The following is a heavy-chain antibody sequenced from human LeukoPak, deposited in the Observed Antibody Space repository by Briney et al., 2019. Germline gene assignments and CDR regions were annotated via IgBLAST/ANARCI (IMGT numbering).Heavy chain of an antibody. CDR3: ARVVGGTWYMDL. Sequence: PGGSLRLSRAASGFTICTYDMHCVPQVTGKRLEGVSAIGPAGDRYYEHSVKGRFTISRDSAKSSLYLQMNSLGIGDTAVYHCARVVGGTWYMDLWGRGTTVTVSS. J-gene: IGHJ6*04. CDR1: GFTICTYD. V-gene: IGHV3-13*01. D-gene: IGHD3-16*01. CDR2: IGPAGDR.